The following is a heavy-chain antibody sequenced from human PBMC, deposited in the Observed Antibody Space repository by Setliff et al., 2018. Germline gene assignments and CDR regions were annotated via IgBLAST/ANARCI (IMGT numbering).Heavy chain of an antibody. CDR3: ARARHFGMDV. CDR2: INSNGGDT. V-gene: IGHV1-2*02. J-gene: IGHJ6*02. Sequence: ASVKVSCKASGYIFSDHYMHWVRQDPGKGLAWMGWINSNGGDTNYAQTFEGRLTLTRDTYIRTTYMELATLRSDDTAGYYCARARHFGMDVWGQGTTVTVSS. CDR1: GYIFSDHY.